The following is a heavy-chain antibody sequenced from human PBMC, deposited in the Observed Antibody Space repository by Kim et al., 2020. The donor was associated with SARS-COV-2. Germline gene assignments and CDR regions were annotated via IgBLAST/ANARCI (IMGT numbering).Heavy chain of an antibody. CDR1: GGSISSYY. CDR2: IYYSGST. J-gene: IGHJ6*02. V-gene: IGHV4-59*01. Sequence: SETLSLTCTVSGGSISSYYWSWIRQPPGKGLEWIGYIYYSGSTNYNPSLKSRVTISVDTSKNQFSLKLSSVTAADTAVYYCARAPRGDFWSGSYYYYGMDVWGQGTTVTVSS. CDR3: ARAPRGDFWSGSYYYYGMDV. D-gene: IGHD3-3*01.